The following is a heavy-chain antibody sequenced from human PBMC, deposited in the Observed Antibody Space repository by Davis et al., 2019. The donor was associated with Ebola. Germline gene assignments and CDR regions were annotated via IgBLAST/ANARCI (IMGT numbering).Heavy chain of an antibody. CDR1: GGTFSSYA. Sequence: SVKVSCKASGGTFSSYAISWVRQAPGQGLEWMGGIIPIFGTANYAQKFQGRVTITADESTSTAYMELSSLRSEDTAVYYCARGGGYSSSWYWGDYYYYYGMDVWGQGTTVTVSS. V-gene: IGHV1-69*13. J-gene: IGHJ6*02. CDR2: IIPIFGTA. CDR3: ARGGGYSSSWYWGDYYYYYGMDV. D-gene: IGHD6-13*01.